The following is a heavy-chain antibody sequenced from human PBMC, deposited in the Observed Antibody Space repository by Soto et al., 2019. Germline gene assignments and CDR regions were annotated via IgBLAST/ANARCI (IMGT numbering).Heavy chain of an antibody. CDR3: ARHFRRYCSSTSCYDWFDP. Sequence: QLQLQESGPGLLKPSETLSVTCTVSGGSISSSSYYWGWIRQPPGKGLEWIGSIFYSGSTYDNPSLMSRGTVSVDTSKNQFSRKLSSVTAADTAVYYCARHFRRYCSSTSCYDWFDPWGQGTLVTVSS. CDR2: IFYSGST. V-gene: IGHV4-39*01. D-gene: IGHD2-2*01. J-gene: IGHJ5*02. CDR1: GGSISSSSYY.